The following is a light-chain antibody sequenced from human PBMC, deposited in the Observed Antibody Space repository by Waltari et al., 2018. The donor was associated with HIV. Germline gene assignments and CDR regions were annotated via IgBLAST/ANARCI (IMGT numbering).Light chain of an antibody. J-gene: IGKJ5*01. CDR2: GAS. CDR1: QAIATW. Sequence: DIQMTQSPSYVSAYVGDRLTITCRATQAIATWLAWYQEKPGKAPKLLIHGASNVQGGVPSRLRCSGSGTTFTLTITSLQPEDFATYVCQQTNNFPSTFGQGTRLDNK. CDR3: QQTNNFPST. V-gene: IGKV1D-12*01.